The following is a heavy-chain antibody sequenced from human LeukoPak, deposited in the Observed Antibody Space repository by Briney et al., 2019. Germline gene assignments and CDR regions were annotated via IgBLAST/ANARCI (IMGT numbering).Heavy chain of an antibody. V-gene: IGHV3-48*04. D-gene: IGHD3-10*01. Sequence: GGSLRLSCAASGFTFSSYSMNWVRQAPGKGLEWISYISSSGDTIFYADSVKGRFTISRDNAKDSLYLQMNSLRAEDTAVYYCAKDLHYGSADYWGQGTLVTVSS. CDR2: ISSSGDTI. J-gene: IGHJ4*02. CDR3: AKDLHYGSADY. CDR1: GFTFSSYS.